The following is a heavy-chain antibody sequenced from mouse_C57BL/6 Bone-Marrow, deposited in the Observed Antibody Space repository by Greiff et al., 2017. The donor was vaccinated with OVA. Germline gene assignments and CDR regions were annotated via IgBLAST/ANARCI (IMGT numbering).Heavy chain of an antibody. CDR1: GYAFSSSW. J-gene: IGHJ2*01. V-gene: IGHV1-82*01. CDR3: AREINYGSSYFDY. D-gene: IGHD1-1*01. CDR2: LYPGDGDT. Sequence: VQLQQSGPELVKPGASVKISCKASGYAFSSSWMNWVKQRPGKGLEWIGRLYPGDGDTNYNGKFKGKATLTADKSSSTAYMQLSSLTSEDSAVYFCAREINYGSSYFDYWGQGTTLTVSS.